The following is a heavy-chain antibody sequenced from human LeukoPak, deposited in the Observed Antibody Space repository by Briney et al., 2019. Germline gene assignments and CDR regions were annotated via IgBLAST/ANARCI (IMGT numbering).Heavy chain of an antibody. D-gene: IGHD6-19*01. CDR3: AKGARNSSGWYEYFQH. V-gene: IGHV3-23*01. CDR1: GFTFDDFA. CDR2: ISGSGGST. J-gene: IGHJ1*01. Sequence: GRSLRLSCAASGFTFDDFAMLWVRQAPGKGLEWVSAISGSGGSTYYADSVKGRFTISRDNSKNTLYLQMNSLRAEDTAVYYCAKGARNSSGWYEYFQHWGQGTLVTVSS.